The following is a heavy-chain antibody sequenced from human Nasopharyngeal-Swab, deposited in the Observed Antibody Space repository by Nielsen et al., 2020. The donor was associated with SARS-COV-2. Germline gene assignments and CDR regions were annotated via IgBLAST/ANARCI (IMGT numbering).Heavy chain of an antibody. D-gene: IGHD4-17*01. Sequence: ASVKVSCKASGYTFTSYDINWVRQATGQGLEWMGWMNPNSGNTGYAQKFQGRVTMTRNTSISTAYMELSSLRSEDTAVYYCARGYGDDGDNWFDPWGQGTLVTVSS. CDR3: ARGYGDDGDNWFDP. J-gene: IGHJ5*02. CDR2: MNPNSGNT. CDR1: GYTFTSYD. V-gene: IGHV1-8*01.